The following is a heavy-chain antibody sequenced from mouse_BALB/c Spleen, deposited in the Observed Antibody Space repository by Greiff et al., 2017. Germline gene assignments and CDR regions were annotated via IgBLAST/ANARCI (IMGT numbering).Heavy chain of an antibody. V-gene: IGHV3-2*02. CDR3: ARYQYGNYVYAMDY. J-gene: IGHJ4*01. CDR1: GYSITSDYA. Sequence: EVQLQESGPGLVKPSQSLSLTCTVTGYSITSDYAWNWIRQFPGNKLEWMGYISYSGSTSYNPSLKSRISITRDTSKNQFFLQLNSVTTEDTATYYCARYQYGNYVYAMDYWGQGTSVTVSS. CDR2: ISYSGST. D-gene: IGHD2-10*02.